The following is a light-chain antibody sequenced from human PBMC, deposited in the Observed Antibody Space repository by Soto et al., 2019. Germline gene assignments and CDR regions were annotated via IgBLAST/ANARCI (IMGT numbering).Light chain of an antibody. CDR2: DAS. Sequence: DIQMTQSPSSLSASVGDRVTITCQASQDINNFLHWYQQKPGKAPKLLIHDASELGTGVPSRFSGSGSGTDFAFTISSLQPEDIATYYCQQNVNLPLTFGGGTKVEIK. V-gene: IGKV1-33*01. J-gene: IGKJ4*01. CDR1: QDINNF. CDR3: QQNVNLPLT.